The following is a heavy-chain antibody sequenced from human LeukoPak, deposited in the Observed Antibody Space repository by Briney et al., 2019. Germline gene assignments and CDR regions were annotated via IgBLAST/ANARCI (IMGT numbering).Heavy chain of an antibody. CDR1: GGSISSGDYY. CDR3: ARSYGGNSYGAFDI. J-gene: IGHJ3*02. CDR2: IYYSGST. V-gene: IGHV4-30-4*01. Sequence: SETLSLTCTVSGGSISSGDYYWSWIRQPPGKGLEWIGYIYYSGSTYYNPSLKSRVTISVDTSKNQFSLKLSSVTAADTAVYHCARSYGGNSYGAFDIWGQGTMVTVSS. D-gene: IGHD4-23*01.